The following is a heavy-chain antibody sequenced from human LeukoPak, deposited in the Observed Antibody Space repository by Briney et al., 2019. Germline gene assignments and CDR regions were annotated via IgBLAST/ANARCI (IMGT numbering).Heavy chain of an antibody. Sequence: SETLSLTCAVYGGSFSGYYWSWIRQPPGKGLEWIGRIYTTGITNYNPSLTSRVSMSADTSKNQISLKLTSVTAADTAVYYCARAHKYHYYDSSGAFDVWGQGTTVIVSS. CDR1: GGSFSGYY. D-gene: IGHD3-22*01. CDR3: ARAHKYHYYDSSGAFDV. J-gene: IGHJ3*01. CDR2: IYTTGIT. V-gene: IGHV4-59*10.